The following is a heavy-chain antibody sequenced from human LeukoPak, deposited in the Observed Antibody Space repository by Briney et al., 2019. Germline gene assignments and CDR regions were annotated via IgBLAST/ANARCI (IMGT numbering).Heavy chain of an antibody. Sequence: PSETLSLTCAVSGGSISSGGYSWSWIRQPPGEGLEWIGYIYHSGSTYYHPSLKSRVTISVDRSKNQFSLKLSSVTAADTAVYYCARGQGAMAYWYFDLWGRGTLVTVSS. CDR2: IYHSGST. J-gene: IGHJ2*01. D-gene: IGHD5-18*01. V-gene: IGHV4-30-2*01. CDR3: ARGQGAMAYWYFDL. CDR1: GGSISSGGYS.